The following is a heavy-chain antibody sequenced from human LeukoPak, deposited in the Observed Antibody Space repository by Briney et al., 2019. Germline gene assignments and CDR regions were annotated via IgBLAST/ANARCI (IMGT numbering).Heavy chain of an antibody. CDR2: IGGSGDST. J-gene: IGHJ4*02. Sequence: GGSLRLSYAASGFSFTNFAMAWVRQAAGKGLQWVSIIGGSGDSTYYADSVKGLFTISRDSSKNTLYLQMRGLSVEDTALYYCAKYGSGSLNGYFNLWDQGTLVTVSS. CDR1: GFSFTNFA. CDR3: AKYGSGSLNGYFNL. V-gene: IGHV3-23*01. D-gene: IGHD2-15*01.